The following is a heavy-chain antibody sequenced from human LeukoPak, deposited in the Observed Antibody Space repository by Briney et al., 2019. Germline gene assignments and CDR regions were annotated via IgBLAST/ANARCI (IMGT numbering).Heavy chain of an antibody. J-gene: IGHJ1*01. CDR2: ISTSSSYI. CDR1: GFTFSSYS. CDR3: ARDSDGVAGSRAYFQH. V-gene: IGHV3-21*01. D-gene: IGHD6-19*01. Sequence: PGGSLRLSRAASGFTFSSYSMSWVRQAPGQGLEWVSSISTSSSYIYYADSVKGRFTISRGNAKNSLYLHMNSLRAEDTAVYYCARDSDGVAGSRAYFQHWGQGTLVTVSS.